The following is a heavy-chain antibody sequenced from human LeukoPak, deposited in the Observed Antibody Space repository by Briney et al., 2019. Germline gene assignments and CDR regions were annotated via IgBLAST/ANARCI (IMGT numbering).Heavy chain of an antibody. V-gene: IGHV1-8*01. CDR1: GYTFTSYD. J-gene: IGHJ4*02. CDR3: ARGAGRGYYYDSSGYYCDY. D-gene: IGHD3-22*01. CDR2: MNPNSGNT. Sequence: EASVKVSCKASGYTFTSYDINWVRQATGQGLEWMGWMNPNSGNTGYAQKFQGRVTMTRNTSISTAYMELSSLRSEDTAVYYCARGAGRGYYYDSSGYYCDYWGQGTPVTVSS.